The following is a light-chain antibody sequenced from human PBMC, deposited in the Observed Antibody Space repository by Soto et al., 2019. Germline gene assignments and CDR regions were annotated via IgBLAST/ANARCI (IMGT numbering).Light chain of an antibody. Sequence: QSVLTQPASVSGSPGQSITISCTGTSGDIGGYNYVSWYQQHPGKAPKLLISEVTNRPSGVSNLFSGSKSGNTASLTISGLQAEDEADYYCSSYTTNSTPVVFGGGTKLTVL. CDR1: SGDIGGYNY. J-gene: IGLJ2*01. CDR2: EVT. CDR3: SSYTTNSTPVV. V-gene: IGLV2-14*01.